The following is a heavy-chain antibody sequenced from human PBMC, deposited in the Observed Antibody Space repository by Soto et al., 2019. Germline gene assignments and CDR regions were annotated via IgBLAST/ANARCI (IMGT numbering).Heavy chain of an antibody. J-gene: IGHJ4*02. Sequence: SETLSLTCTVSGGSISNYYWNWIRQPAGKGLEWIWRSYTGGSTNYNPSLKSRVTMSTDTSKNQSSLRLTSVTAADPAVDYCARASVAPPGGGSWIMPFDYWGQGALVTVSS. D-gene: IGHD2-15*01. CDR3: ARASVAPPGGGSWIMPFDY. CDR2: SYTGGST. CDR1: GGSISNYY. V-gene: IGHV4-4*07.